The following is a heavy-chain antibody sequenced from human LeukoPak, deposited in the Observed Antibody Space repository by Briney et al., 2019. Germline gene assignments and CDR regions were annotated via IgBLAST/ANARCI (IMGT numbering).Heavy chain of an antibody. CDR3: AKGGISGYLDY. J-gene: IGHJ4*02. Sequence: AGGSLRLSCAASGFNFSNYALSWVRQAPGKGLEWISSISSSGATTYYADSVKGRFTISRDNSKSTLSLQMNSLRAEDTAVYYCAKGGISGYLDYWGQGPLVTVSS. CDR1: GFNFSNYA. CDR2: ISSSGATT. D-gene: IGHD2-15*01. V-gene: IGHV3-23*01.